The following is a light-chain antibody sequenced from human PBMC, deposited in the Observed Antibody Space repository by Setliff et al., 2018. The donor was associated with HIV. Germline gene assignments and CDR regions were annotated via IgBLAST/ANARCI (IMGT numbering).Light chain of an antibody. Sequence: QSALAQPASVSGSPGQSITISCTGNSSNVGSYNLVSWYQQHSDKSPKLMIYEVNKRPSGVSDRFSGSKSGNTASLTISGLQAEDEADYHCCSYVRTSPYVFGSGTKVTVL. J-gene: IGLJ1*01. CDR2: EVN. V-gene: IGLV2-23*02. CDR1: SSNVGSYNL. CDR3: CSYVRTSPYV.